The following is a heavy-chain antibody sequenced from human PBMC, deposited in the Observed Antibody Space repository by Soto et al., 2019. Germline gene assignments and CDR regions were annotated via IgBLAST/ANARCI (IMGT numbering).Heavy chain of an antibody. J-gene: IGHJ4*02. CDR2: ISSSSSYI. V-gene: IGHV3-21*01. Sequence: GGSLRLSCAASGFTFSSYSTNWVRQAPGKGLEWVSSISSSSSYIYYADSVKGRFTISRDNAKNSLYLQMNSLRAEDMAVYYRARAPTPRRDGYNYYFDYWGQGTLVTVSS. D-gene: IGHD5-12*01. CDR3: ARAPTPRRDGYNYYFDY. CDR1: GFTFSSYS.